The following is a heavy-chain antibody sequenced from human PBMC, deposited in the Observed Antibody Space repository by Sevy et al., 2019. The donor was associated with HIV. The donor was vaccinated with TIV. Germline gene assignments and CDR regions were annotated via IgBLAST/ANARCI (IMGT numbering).Heavy chain of an antibody. Sequence: SETLSLTCTVSGGSISSYYWSWIRQPPGKGLEWIGYIYYSGSTNYNPSLKSRVTISVDPSKNQFPLRLSSVTAADTAVYYCARGYSSSSGFDYWGQGTLVTVSS. CDR3: ARGYSSSSGFDY. D-gene: IGHD6-6*01. CDR1: GGSISSYY. J-gene: IGHJ4*02. V-gene: IGHV4-59*08. CDR2: IYYSGST.